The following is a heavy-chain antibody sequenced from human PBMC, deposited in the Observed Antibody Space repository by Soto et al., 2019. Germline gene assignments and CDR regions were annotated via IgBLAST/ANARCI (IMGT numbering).Heavy chain of an antibody. CDR3: ARVSEGGSYYGGLDY. J-gene: IGHJ4*02. D-gene: IGHD1-26*01. V-gene: IGHV3-33*01. CDR1: GFTFSSYG. Sequence: QVQLVESGGGVVQPGRSLRLSCAASGFTFSSYGMHWVRQAPGKGLEWVAVIWYDGSNKYYADSVKGRFTISRDNSKNTLYLQMNSLRAEDTAVYYCARVSEGGSYYGGLDYWGQGILVTVSS. CDR2: IWYDGSNK.